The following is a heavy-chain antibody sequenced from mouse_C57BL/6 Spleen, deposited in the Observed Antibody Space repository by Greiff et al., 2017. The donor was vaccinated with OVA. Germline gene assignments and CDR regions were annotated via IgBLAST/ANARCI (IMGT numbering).Heavy chain of an antibody. CDR1: GYAFSSSW. J-gene: IGHJ4*01. V-gene: IGHV1-82*01. D-gene: IGHD6-1*01. CDR3: ARWASSWAMDY. CDR2: IYPGDGDT. Sequence: QVQLKESGPELVKPGASVKISCKASGYAFSSSWMNWVKQRPGKGLEWIGRIYPGDGDTNYNGKFKGKATLTADKSSSTAYMQLSSLTSEDSAVYFCARWASSWAMDYWGQGTSVTVSS.